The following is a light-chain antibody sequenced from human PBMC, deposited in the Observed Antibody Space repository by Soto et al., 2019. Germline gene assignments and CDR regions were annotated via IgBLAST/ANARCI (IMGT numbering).Light chain of an antibody. V-gene: IGLV1-40*01. CDR2: GNT. J-gene: IGLJ1*01. CDR3: QSYDSSLGGSGV. CDR1: SSNIGAGYD. Sequence: QSVLTQPPSVSGAPGQRVTISCTGSSSNIGAGYDVHWYQQLPGTAPKLLIYGNTNRPSGVPDRFSGSKSGTSASLAITGLQAEDEVDYYCQSYDSSLGGSGVFGTGTKLTVL.